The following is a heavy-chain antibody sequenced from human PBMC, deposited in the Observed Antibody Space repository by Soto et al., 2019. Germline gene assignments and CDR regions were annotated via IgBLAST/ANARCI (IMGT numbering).Heavy chain of an antibody. Sequence: EVQLVESGGGLVQPGGSLRLSCAASGFTLSIYSMHWVRQAPGKGLEFVSAISCGGGGTFYADSVKGRFTISRDTSKNTLYLQMGSLSTEDMAVYYCARISAIGQAAFDLWGQGTMVTVSS. CDR1: GFTLSIYS. J-gene: IGHJ3*01. CDR3: ARISAIGQAAFDL. CDR2: ISCGGGGT. V-gene: IGHV3-64*07.